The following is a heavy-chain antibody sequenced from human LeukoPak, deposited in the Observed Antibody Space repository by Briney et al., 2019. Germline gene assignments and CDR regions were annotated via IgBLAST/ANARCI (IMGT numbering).Heavy chain of an antibody. V-gene: IGHV3-9*01. Sequence: PGRSLRLSCAASGFTFDDYAMHWVRHAPGKGLEWVSGIRWNSGSIGYADSVKGRFTISRDNAKNSLYLQMNSLRAEDTALYYCAKDFIAARQEYAFDIWGQGTMVTVSS. CDR3: AKDFIAARQEYAFDI. CDR1: GFTFDDYA. CDR2: IRWNSGSI. D-gene: IGHD6-6*01. J-gene: IGHJ3*02.